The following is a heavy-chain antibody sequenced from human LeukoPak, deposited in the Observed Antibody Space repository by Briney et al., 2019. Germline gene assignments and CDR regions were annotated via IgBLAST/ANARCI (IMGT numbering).Heavy chain of an antibody. CDR3: ARGYCTSSSCYNDY. Sequence: GGSLRLSCAASGFTFSSYGMQWVRQAPGKGLEWVATMSFDVNNKYYADSVRGRFTISRDNSKNTLYLQMNSLRAEDTAVYSCARGYCTSSSCYNDYWGQGTLVTVSS. D-gene: IGHD2-2*02. CDR1: GFTFSSYG. J-gene: IGHJ4*02. CDR2: MSFDVNNK. V-gene: IGHV3-30*03.